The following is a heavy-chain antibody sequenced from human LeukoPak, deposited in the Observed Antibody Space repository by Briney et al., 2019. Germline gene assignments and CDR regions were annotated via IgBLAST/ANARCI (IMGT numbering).Heavy chain of an antibody. Sequence: PSETLSLTCAVYGGSFSGYYWSWIRQPPGKGLEWIGEINHSGSTNYNPSLKSRVTISVDTSKNQFSLKLSSVTAADTAVYYCARGESGFYYFNYWGQGTLHNVSS. V-gene: IGHV4-34*01. CDR2: INHSGST. D-gene: IGHD6-25*01. CDR3: ARGESGFYYFNY. J-gene: IGHJ4*02. CDR1: GGSFSGYY.